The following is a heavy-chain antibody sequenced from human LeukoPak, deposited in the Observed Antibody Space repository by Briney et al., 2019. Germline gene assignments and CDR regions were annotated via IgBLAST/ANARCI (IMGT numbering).Heavy chain of an antibody. CDR1: GFTFSSYG. J-gene: IGHJ4*02. D-gene: IGHD1-26*01. V-gene: IGHV3-33*01. CDR3: ARQSGTGYYFDY. CDR2: IWYDGNNK. Sequence: PGGSLRHSCAASGFTFSSYGFHWVRQAPGKGLEWVAVIWYDGNNKYYADSVKGRFTISRDNSKNTLYLQTNSLRAEDTAVYYCARQSGTGYYFDYWGQGTLVTVSS.